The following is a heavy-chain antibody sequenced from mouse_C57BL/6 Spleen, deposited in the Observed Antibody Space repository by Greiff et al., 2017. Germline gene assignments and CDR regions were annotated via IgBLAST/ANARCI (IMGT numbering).Heavy chain of an antibody. CDR2: IWSGGST. CDR1: GFSLTSYG. J-gene: IGHJ4*01. Sequence: QVQLQQSGPGLVQPSQSLSITCTVSGFSLTSYGVHWVRQSPGKGLEWLGVIWSGGSTDYNAALISRLSISKDNSKSQVFFKMNSLQADDTAIYYCARTSANAMDYWGQGTSVTVSS. V-gene: IGHV2-2*01. CDR3: ARTSANAMDY.